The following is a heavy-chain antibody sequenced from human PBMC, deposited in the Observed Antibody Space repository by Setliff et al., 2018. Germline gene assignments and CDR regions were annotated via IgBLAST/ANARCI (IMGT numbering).Heavy chain of an antibody. CDR2: INNYSFKT. CDR3: ARAGDAAAGRKGVFEY. Sequence: ASVKVSCKTSGYTFTNYGITWVRQAPGQGLEWMGWINNYSFKTNYPQKFLGRVTVTTDTSTGTAYMELGSLTSDDTAIYYCARAGDAAAGRKGVFEYWGQGSLVTVSS. D-gene: IGHD6-13*01. V-gene: IGHV1-18*01. CDR1: GYTFTNYG. J-gene: IGHJ4*02.